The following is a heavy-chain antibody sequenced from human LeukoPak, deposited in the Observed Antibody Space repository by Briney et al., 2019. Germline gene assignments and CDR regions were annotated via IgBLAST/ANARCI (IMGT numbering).Heavy chain of an antibody. CDR1: GFTFSNYE. J-gene: IGHJ4*02. D-gene: IGHD3-10*01. V-gene: IGHV3-48*03. CDR3: ARGSLVHYYGSGSYRIRAGFDS. CDR2: ISGNGNTI. Sequence: GGSLRLSCAASGFTFSNYEMNWVRQAPGKGLEWLSYISGNGNTIYYADSVKGRFTIPRDNAKNSLYLQMNSLRAEDTAVYYCARGSLVHYYGSGSYRIRAGFDSWGQGTLVTVSS.